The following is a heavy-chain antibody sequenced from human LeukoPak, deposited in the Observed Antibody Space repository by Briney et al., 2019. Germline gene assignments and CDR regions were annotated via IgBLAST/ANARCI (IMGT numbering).Heavy chain of an antibody. CDR1: GYTFTGYY. Sequence: ASVKVSCKASGYTFTGYYMHWVRQAPGQGLEWMGWINPNSGGTNYAQKFQGRVTMTRDTSISTAYMELSRLRSDDTAVYYCARDGYYYVWGSYRDSNNWFDPWGQGTLVTVSS. CDR2: INPNSGGT. D-gene: IGHD3-16*02. V-gene: IGHV1-2*02. J-gene: IGHJ5*02. CDR3: ARDGYYYVWGSYRDSNNWFDP.